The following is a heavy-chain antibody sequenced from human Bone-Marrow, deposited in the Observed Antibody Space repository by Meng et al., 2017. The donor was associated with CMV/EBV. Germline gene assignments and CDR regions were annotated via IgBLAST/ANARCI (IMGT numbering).Heavy chain of an antibody. CDR3: ARGMTIFGLGYGMDV. J-gene: IGHJ6*02. V-gene: IGHV4-39*07. D-gene: IGHD3/OR15-3a*01. Sequence: SETLSLTCTVPGGSIRSSSYYWGWIRQPPGKGLEWIGSIYYSGSTYYNPSLKSRVTISVDTSKNQFSLKLTSVTAADTALYYCARGMTIFGLGYGMDVWGQGTTVTVSS. CDR1: GGSIRSSSYY. CDR2: IYYSGST.